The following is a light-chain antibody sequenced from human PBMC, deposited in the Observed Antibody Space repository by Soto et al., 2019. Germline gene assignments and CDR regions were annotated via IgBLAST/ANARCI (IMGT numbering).Light chain of an antibody. CDR3: QQYNSYSRT. CDR2: KAS. V-gene: IGKV1-5*03. J-gene: IGKJ1*01. CDR1: QSISIW. Sequence: DIQMTQSPSTLSASVGDRVTITCRASQSISIWLAWYQQKPGKAPKLLIYKASTLESGVPSRFSGSGSGTEFTLTISSLQTDDFATYYCQQYNSYSRTFGQGTKVEI.